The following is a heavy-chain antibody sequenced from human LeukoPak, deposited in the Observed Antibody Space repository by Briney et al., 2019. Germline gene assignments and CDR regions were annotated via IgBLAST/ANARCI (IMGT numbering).Heavy chain of an antibody. J-gene: IGHJ4*02. Sequence: GSLRLSCAASGFAFSDYSMNWVRQAPGKGLEWIANTRGSSSGMGSGSYYAGAVQGRFTISRDNAKNSLYLQMNSLRAEDTAFYYCARDDNWGFDYWGQGALVTVSS. CDR3: ARDDNWGFDY. V-gene: IGHV3-21*05. CDR1: GFAFSDYS. CDR2: TRGSSSGM. D-gene: IGHD7-27*01.